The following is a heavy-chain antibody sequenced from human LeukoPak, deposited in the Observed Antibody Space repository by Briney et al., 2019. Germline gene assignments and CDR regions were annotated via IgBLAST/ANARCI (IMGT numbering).Heavy chain of an antibody. Sequence: GGSLRLSCAASGFTFSSYGMHWVRQAPGKGLEWVAFIRYDGSNKYYADSVKGRFTISRDNSKNTLYLQMNSLRAEDTAVYYCAKDLILQKRGGAFDIWGQGTMVTVSS. J-gene: IGHJ3*02. CDR3: AKDLILQKRGGAFDI. D-gene: IGHD3-22*01. CDR2: IRYDGSNK. CDR1: GFTFSSYG. V-gene: IGHV3-30*02.